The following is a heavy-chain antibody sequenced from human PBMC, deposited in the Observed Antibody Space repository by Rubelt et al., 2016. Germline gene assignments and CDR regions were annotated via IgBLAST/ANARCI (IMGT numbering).Heavy chain of an antibody. CDR3: SAGVGISDNDY. Sequence: VRQAPGKGLEWVSYISSSGSTIYYADSVKGRFTISRDNAKNSLYLQMNSLRAEDTAVYYCSAGVGISDNDYWGQGTLVTVSS. CDR2: ISSSGSTI. V-gene: IGHV3-48*03. D-gene: IGHD6-13*01. J-gene: IGHJ4*02.